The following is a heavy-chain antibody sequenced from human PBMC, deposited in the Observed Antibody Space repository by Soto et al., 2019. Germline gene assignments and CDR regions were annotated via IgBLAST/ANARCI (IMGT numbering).Heavy chain of an antibody. CDR3: ARESRSYYDILTGPDY. Sequence: YAQKLQGRVTMTTDTSTSTAYMELRSLRSDDTAVYYCARESRSYYDILTGPDYWGQGTLVTVSS. D-gene: IGHD3-9*01. V-gene: IGHV1-18*01. J-gene: IGHJ4*02.